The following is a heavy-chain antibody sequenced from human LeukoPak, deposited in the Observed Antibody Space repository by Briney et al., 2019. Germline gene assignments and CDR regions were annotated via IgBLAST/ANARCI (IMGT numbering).Heavy chain of an antibody. D-gene: IGHD1-26*01. CDR3: TTHTGTYYEIDY. V-gene: IGHV3-15*01. Sequence: GGSLRLSCVASGITFNNAWMSWVRQVPGKGLEWVGRIRDKTEAEPTDYAAPVKGRFTISRDDTGTTLYLQMNSLKTEDTAVYYCTTHTGTYYEIDYRGQGTLVTVSS. CDR1: GITFNNAW. CDR2: IRDKTEAEPT. J-gene: IGHJ4*02.